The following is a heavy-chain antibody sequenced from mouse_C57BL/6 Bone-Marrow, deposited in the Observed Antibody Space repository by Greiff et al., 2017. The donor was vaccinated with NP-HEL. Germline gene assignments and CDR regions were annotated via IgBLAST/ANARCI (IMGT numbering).Heavy chain of an antibody. CDR1: GYAFTNYL. J-gene: IGHJ3*01. V-gene: IGHV1-54*01. CDR3: TRRNNYSSRDY. CDR2: INPGSGGT. D-gene: IGHD1-1*01. Sequence: SGAELVRPGTSVKVSCKASGYAFTNYLIEWVKQRPGQGLEWIGVINPGSGGTNYNEKFKGKATLTADKSSSTAYMQLSSLTSEDSAVYVCTRRNNYSSRDYWGQGTLVTVSA.